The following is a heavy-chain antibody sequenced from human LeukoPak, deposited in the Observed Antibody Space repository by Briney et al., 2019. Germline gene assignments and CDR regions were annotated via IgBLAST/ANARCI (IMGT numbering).Heavy chain of an antibody. V-gene: IGHV3-48*01. CDR2: ISSYSSTI. D-gene: IGHD1-1*01. J-gene: IGHJ4*02. Sequence: GGSLRHSCADSRFPFSSYSMNRVRQAPGKGLEWISYISSYSSTIYYADSVKGRFTISRDNAKNSLYLQMNTLRAEDTAVYYCARDHRYGGLFDYWGQGILVSVSS. CDR3: ARDHRYGGLFDY. CDR1: RFPFSSYS.